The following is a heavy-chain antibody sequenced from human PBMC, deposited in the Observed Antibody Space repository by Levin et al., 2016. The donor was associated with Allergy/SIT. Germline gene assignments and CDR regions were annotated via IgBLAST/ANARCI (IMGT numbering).Heavy chain of an antibody. CDR3: ARDRFGHIEQWRQVPGYYFDY. D-gene: IGHD6-19*01. CDR1: GYTFTSYY. Sequence: ASVKVSCKASGYTFTSYYMHWVRQAPGQGLEWMGIINPSGGSTSYAQKFQGRVTMTRDTSTSTVYMELSSLRSEDTAVYYCARDRFGHIEQWRQVPGYYFDYWGQGTLVTVSS. V-gene: IGHV1-46*03. J-gene: IGHJ4*02. CDR2: INPSGGST.